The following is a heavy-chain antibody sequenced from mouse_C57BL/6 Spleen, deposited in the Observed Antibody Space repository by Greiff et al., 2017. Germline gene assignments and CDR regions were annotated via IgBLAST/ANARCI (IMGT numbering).Heavy chain of an antibody. Sequence: EVQLVESGGGLVKPGGSLKLSCAASGFTFSDYGMHWVRQAPEKGLEWVAYISSGSSTIYYADTVKGRFTISRDNAKNTLFLQMTSLRSEDTAMYYSARLDDYDGFAYWGQGTLVTVSA. CDR1: GFTFSDYG. V-gene: IGHV5-17*01. CDR3: ARLDDYDGFAY. D-gene: IGHD2-4*01. J-gene: IGHJ3*01. CDR2: ISSGSSTI.